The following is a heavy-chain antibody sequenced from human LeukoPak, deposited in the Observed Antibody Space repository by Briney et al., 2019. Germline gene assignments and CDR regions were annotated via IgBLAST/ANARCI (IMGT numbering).Heavy chain of an antibody. Sequence: GASVKVSCKASGYTFTSYGISWVRQAPGQGLEWMGWISAYNGNTNYAQKLQGRVTMTTDTSTSTAYMELRSLGSDDTAVYYCASRRRLGYCSSTSCYYSNWFDPWGQGTPVTVSS. J-gene: IGHJ5*02. CDR3: ASRRRLGYCSSTSCYYSNWFDP. V-gene: IGHV1-18*01. CDR1: GYTFTSYG. CDR2: ISAYNGNT. D-gene: IGHD2-2*01.